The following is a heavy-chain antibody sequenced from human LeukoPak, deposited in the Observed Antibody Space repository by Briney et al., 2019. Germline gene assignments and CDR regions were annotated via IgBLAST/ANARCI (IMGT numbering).Heavy chain of an antibody. J-gene: IGHJ5*02. CDR2: INHSGST. CDR3: ARGRMELLWFGEMHNWLDP. Sequence: NPSETLSLTCAVYGGSFSGYYWSWIRQPPGKGLEWIGEINHSGSTNYNPSLKSRVTISVDTSKNQFSLKLSSVTAADTAVYYCARGRMELLWFGEMHNWLDPWGQGTLVTVSS. V-gene: IGHV4-34*01. CDR1: GGSFSGYY. D-gene: IGHD3-10*01.